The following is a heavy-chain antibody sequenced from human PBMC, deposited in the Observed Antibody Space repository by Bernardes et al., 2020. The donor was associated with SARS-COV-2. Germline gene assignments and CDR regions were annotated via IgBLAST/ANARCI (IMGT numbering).Heavy chain of an antibody. Sequence: SETLSLTCTVSGGSISSGSYYWSWIRQPAGKGLEWIGRIYTSGSTNYNPSLKSRVTISVDTSKNQFSLKLSSVTAADTAVYYCARDRKIVGATYYYGMDVWGQGTTVTVSS. V-gene: IGHV4-61*02. CDR1: GGSISSGSYY. J-gene: IGHJ6*02. D-gene: IGHD1-26*01. CDR2: IYTSGST. CDR3: ARDRKIVGATYYYGMDV.